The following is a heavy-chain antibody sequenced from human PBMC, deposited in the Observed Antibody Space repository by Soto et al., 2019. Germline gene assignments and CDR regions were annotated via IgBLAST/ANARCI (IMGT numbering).Heavy chain of an antibody. V-gene: IGHV1-58*01. CDR3: ARDGGYGDYQPNPGY. D-gene: IGHD4-17*01. CDR1: GFTFTSSA. J-gene: IGHJ4*02. Sequence: SVMFSCRASGFTFTSSAVQWVRQARGQRLEWIGWIVVGSGNTNYAQKLQGRVTMTTDTSTSTAYMELRSLRSDDTAVYYCARDGGYGDYQPNPGYWGQGTLVTVSS. CDR2: IVVGSGNT.